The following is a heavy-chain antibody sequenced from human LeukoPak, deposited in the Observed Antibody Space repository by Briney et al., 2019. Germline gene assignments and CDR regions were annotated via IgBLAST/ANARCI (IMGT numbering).Heavy chain of an antibody. J-gene: IGHJ4*02. Sequence: GRSLRLSYAASGFTFRNYGMHWVRQAPGKGLEWMAVISYDGSNEYYADSVKGRFTISRDNAKNSLYLQMSSLRADDTAVYYCAKDRWWRCSTTTCGGPCDYWGQGTLVTVSS. CDR2: ISYDGSNE. D-gene: IGHD2-2*01. V-gene: IGHV3-30*18. CDR3: AKDRWWRCSTTTCGGPCDY. CDR1: GFTFRNYG.